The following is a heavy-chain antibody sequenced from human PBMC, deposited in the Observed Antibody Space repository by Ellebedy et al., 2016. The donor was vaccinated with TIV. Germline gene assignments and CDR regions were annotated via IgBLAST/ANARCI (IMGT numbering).Heavy chain of an antibody. CDR3: GRGGTYAVY. V-gene: IGHV3-23*01. CDR2: ISANGGET. J-gene: IGHJ4*02. CDR1: GFIFSNYD. Sequence: PGGSLRLSCAASGFIFSNYDMSWVRQAPGKGLEWVSGISANGGETHYADSVKGRFTVSRDNAKNTLYLQMNSLRAEDTAVYYCGRGGTYAVYWGQGTLVTVSS. D-gene: IGHD1-26*01.